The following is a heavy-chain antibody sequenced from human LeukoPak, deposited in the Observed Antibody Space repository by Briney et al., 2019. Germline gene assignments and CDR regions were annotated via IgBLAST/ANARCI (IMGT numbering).Heavy chain of an antibody. CDR1: GGSISSSSYY. V-gene: IGHV4-39*07. CDR3: ARAFWGSSGSDAFDI. D-gene: IGHD3-16*01. J-gene: IGHJ3*02. CDR2: IYYSGST. Sequence: PASTLSLTCTVSGGSISSSSYYWGWIRQPLGKGLEWIGSIYYSGSTYYNPSLKSRVTISVDTSKNQFSLKLSSVTAADTAVYYCARAFWGSSGSDAFDIWGQGTMVTVSS.